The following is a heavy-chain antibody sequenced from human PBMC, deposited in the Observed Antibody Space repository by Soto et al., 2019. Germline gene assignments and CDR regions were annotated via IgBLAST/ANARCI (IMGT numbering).Heavy chain of an antibody. D-gene: IGHD3-10*01. CDR1: GGSVIGASYY. J-gene: IGHJ5*02. Sequence: SETLSLTCSVSGGSVIGASYYWSWIRQPPGKGLEWIGNINHIGATNYNPSLKTRATISVDTSKKQFSLKLTSLTPAETAVYYCARGLDFYGSGSHELNGSLGQGTPVTLSS. CDR3: ARGLDFYGSGSHELNGS. V-gene: IGHV4-61*01. CDR2: INHIGAT.